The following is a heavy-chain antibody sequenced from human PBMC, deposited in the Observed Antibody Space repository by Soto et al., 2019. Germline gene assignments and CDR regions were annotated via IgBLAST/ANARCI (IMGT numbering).Heavy chain of an antibody. J-gene: IGHJ6*02. Sequence: QVQLVQSGAEVKKPGSSVKVSCKASGGTFSSYAISWVRQAPGQGLEWMGGIIPIFGTANYAQKFQGRVTMTADKSTSTDYMELAYLKSGDTAVYYCARDRPARQLSYYGMDVWGQGTTVTGSS. CDR2: IIPIFGTA. D-gene: IGHD1-1*01. CDR3: ARDRPARQLSYYGMDV. CDR1: GGTFSSYA. V-gene: IGHV1-69*06.